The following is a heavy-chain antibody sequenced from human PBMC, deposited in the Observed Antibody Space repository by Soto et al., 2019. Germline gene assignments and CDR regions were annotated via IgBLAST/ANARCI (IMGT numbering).Heavy chain of an antibody. Sequence: GGSLRLSCAASGFTFSSYSMNWVRQAPGKGLEWVSSISSSSSYIYYADSVKGRFTISRDNAKNSLYLQMNSLRAEDTAVYYCARDQDDSSDAFDIWGQGTMVTVSS. CDR1: GFTFSSYS. CDR3: ARDQDDSSDAFDI. D-gene: IGHD3-3*01. CDR2: ISSSSSYI. J-gene: IGHJ3*02. V-gene: IGHV3-21*01.